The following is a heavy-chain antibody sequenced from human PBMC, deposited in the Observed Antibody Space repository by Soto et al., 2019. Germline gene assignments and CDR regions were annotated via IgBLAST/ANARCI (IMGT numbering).Heavy chain of an antibody. J-gene: IGHJ4*02. Sequence: QVQLVQSGAEVKKPGASVKVSCKASGYTFTSYGISWVRQTPGQGLEWMGWISAYNGNTNYAQKLQGRVTMTTDTSTSTAYMELRSLRSDDTAVYYCARDFRFYSSGWLFEYWGQGTLVTVSS. V-gene: IGHV1-18*01. D-gene: IGHD6-19*01. CDR1: GYTFTSYG. CDR3: ARDFRFYSSGWLFEY. CDR2: ISAYNGNT.